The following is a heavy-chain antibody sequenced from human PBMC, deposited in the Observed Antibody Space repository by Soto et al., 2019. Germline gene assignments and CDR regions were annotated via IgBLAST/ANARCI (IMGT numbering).Heavy chain of an antibody. CDR3: ARGHGSGSYYNDPYYYGMDV. CDR2: ISAYNGNT. J-gene: IGHJ6*02. CDR1: GYTFTSYG. Sequence: ASVKVSCKASGYTFTSYGISWVRQAPGQGLEWMGWISAYNGNTSYAQKLQGRVTMTTDTSTSTAYMELRSLRSDDTAVYYCARGHGSGSYYNDPYYYGMDVWGQGTTVTVSS. D-gene: IGHD3-10*01. V-gene: IGHV1-18*01.